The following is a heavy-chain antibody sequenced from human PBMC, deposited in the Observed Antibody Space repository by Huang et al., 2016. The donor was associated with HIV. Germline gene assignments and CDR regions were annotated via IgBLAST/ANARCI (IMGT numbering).Heavy chain of an antibody. CDR2: IRKDESEK. CDR1: TFRFGAYW. J-gene: IGHJ6*02. CDR3: ATKTAGMDI. D-gene: IGHD1-7*01. Sequence: VESGGRLVQPGGSIRLSCVGSTFRFGAYWMSWVRQAPGKGLEWVANIRKDESEKYYVDSVKGRFNISRDNAKKVVFLEMNNVRVEDTATYFCATKTAGMDIWGQGTTVTVS. V-gene: IGHV3-7*03.